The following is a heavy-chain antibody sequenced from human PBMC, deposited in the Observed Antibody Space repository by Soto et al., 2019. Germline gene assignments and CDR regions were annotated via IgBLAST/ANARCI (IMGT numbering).Heavy chain of an antibody. Sequence: ETLSLTCTVSGGSVSSGSYYWSWIRQPPGKGLEWIGYIYYSGSTNYNPSLKSRVTISVDTSKNQFSLKLSSVTAADTAVYYCARDLRGLHDYYYGMDVWGQGTTVTVSS. V-gene: IGHV4-61*01. CDR2: IYYSGST. CDR1: GGSVSSGSYY. CDR3: ARDLRGLHDYYYGMDV. D-gene: IGHD4-17*01. J-gene: IGHJ6*02.